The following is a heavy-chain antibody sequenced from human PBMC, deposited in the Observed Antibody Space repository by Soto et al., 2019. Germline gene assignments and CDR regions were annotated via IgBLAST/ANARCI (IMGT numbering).Heavy chain of an antibody. CDR1: GGSFSGYY. V-gene: IGHV4-34*01. CDR3: ARGKFSPYFDY. CDR2: INRSGST. J-gene: IGHJ4*02. Sequence: PSETLSLTCAVYGGSFSGYYWSLIRQPPGKGLEWIGEINRSGSTNYNPSLKSRVTISVDTSKNQFSLKLSSVTAADTAVYYCARGKFSPYFDYWGQGTLVTVSS.